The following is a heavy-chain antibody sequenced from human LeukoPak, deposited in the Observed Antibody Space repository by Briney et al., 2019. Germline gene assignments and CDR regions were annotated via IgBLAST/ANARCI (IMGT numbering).Heavy chain of an antibody. CDR2: ISDDGSNK. CDR3: ARVDDLDAFDM. CDR1: GFTFSGYA. J-gene: IGHJ3*02. Sequence: PGGSLRLSCAASGFTFSGYAMSWVRLAPGKGLEWVAVISDDGSNKYYADSVKGRFTISRDSSKNTLYLQMNSLRAEDTAVYYCARVDDLDAFDMWGQGTMVTVSS. V-gene: IGHV3-30*04. D-gene: IGHD2-2*03.